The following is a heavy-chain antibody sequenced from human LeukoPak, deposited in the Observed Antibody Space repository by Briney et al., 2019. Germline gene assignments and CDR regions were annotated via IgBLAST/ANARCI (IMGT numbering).Heavy chain of an antibody. Sequence: ASVKVSCKASGYTFTDYYIHWVRQAPGQGREWMAWMNPNSGGTSYAQKFQGRVTMTRDTSISTAYMELSRLRSDDTAVYYCAREGYWGQGTLVTVSS. CDR1: GYTFTDYY. J-gene: IGHJ4*02. V-gene: IGHV1-2*02. CDR3: AREGY. CDR2: MNPNSGGT.